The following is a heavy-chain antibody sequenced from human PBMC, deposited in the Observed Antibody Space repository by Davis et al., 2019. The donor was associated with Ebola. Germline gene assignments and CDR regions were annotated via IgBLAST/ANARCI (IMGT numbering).Heavy chain of an antibody. CDR2: IKQDGSEK. D-gene: IGHD1-7*01. V-gene: IGHV3-7*01. CDR3: AKGGYGPNYDAFDI. J-gene: IGHJ3*02. CDR1: GFTFSSYA. Sequence: PGGSLRLSCAASGFTFSSYAMSWVRQAPGKGLEWVANIKQDGSEKYYVDSVKGRFTISRDNAKNSLYLQMNSLRAEDTAVYYCAKGGYGPNYDAFDIWGQGTMVTVSS.